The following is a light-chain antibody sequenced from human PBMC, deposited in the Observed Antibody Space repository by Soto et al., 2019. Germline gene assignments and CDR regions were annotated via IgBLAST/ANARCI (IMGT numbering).Light chain of an antibody. CDR2: DAS. V-gene: IGKV3-11*01. Sequence: ETGMNMSAVTLSVFQGERSTRSCMASQSVSSYLAWYQQKPGQAPRLLIYDASTRATGLPGRFSGSGSGTDFTLTISSLESEDFALYYCQQRSNWPHTFGQGTKLEVK. CDR1: QSVSSY. CDR3: QQRSNWPHT. J-gene: IGKJ2*01.